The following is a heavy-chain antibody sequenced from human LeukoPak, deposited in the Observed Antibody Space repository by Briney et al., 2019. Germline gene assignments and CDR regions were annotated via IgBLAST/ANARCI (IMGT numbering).Heavy chain of an antibody. CDR2: IDYSGTT. Sequence: PSETLSLTCTVSGGSISSGSYYWGWIRQPPGKGLEWIGSIDYSGTTYYNPSLKSRVTISVDTSKNQFSLKLSSVTAADTALYYCARRGQAAGSKGDFDYWGQGTLVTVSS. CDR3: ARRGQAAGSKGDFDY. J-gene: IGHJ4*02. V-gene: IGHV4-39*01. CDR1: GGSISSGSYY. D-gene: IGHD6-13*01.